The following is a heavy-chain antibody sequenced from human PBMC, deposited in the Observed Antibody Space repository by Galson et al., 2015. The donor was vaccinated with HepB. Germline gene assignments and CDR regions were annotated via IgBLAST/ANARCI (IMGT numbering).Heavy chain of an antibody. V-gene: IGHV3-53*01. CDR1: GFTVSSNY. D-gene: IGHD6-13*01. J-gene: IGHJ6*02. Sequence: SLRLSCAASGFTVSSNYMSWVRQAPGKGLEWVSVIYSGGSTYYADSVKGRFTISRDNSKNTLYLQMNSLRAEDTAVYYCARDSSSFYGMDVWGQGTTVTVSS. CDR3: ARDSSSFYGMDV. CDR2: IYSGGST.